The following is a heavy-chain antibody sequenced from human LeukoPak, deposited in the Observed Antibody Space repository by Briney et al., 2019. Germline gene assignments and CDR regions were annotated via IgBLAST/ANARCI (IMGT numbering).Heavy chain of an antibody. D-gene: IGHD3-10*01. J-gene: IGHJ3*02. V-gene: IGHV4-39*01. Sequence: SETLSLTCTVSGGSISSSSYYWGWIRQPPGKGLEWIGSIYYSGSTYYNPSLKSRVTISVDTSKNQFSLKLSSVTAADTAVYYCARPLYEKGQYYGSGRIDAFDIWGQGTMDTVSS. CDR1: GGSISSSSYY. CDR2: IYYSGST. CDR3: ARPLYEKGQYYGSGRIDAFDI.